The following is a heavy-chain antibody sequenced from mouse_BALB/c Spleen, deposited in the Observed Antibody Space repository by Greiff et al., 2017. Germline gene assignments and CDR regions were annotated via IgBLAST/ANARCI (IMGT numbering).Heavy chain of an antibody. J-gene: IGHJ4*01. D-gene: IGHD4-1*01. CDR2: IFPGTGTT. Sequence: QVQLQQSGAELVTPGASVKLSCKTSGYTFTSYWIHWVKQRPGQGLGWIGEIFPGTGTTYYNEKFKGKATLTIDTSSSTAYMQLSSLTSEDSAVYFCARSLTGTRYYAMDYWGQGTSVTVSS. CDR3: ARSLTGTRYYAMDY. V-gene: IGHV1S132*01. CDR1: GYTFTSYW.